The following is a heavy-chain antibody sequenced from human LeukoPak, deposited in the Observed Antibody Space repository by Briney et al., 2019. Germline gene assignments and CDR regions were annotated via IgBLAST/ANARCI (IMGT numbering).Heavy chain of an antibody. Sequence: ASVKVSCKASGYIFTSYVLHWVRQAPGQGLEWMGWVNTNTGNPTYAQGFTGRFVFSLDTSVSTAYLQISSLKADDTAMYYCARGDYETHGYQTRWGQGTLVTVSS. D-gene: IGHD3-22*01. J-gene: IGHJ4*02. CDR1: GYIFTSYV. CDR3: ARGDYETHGYQTR. V-gene: IGHV7-4-1*02. CDR2: VNTNTGNP.